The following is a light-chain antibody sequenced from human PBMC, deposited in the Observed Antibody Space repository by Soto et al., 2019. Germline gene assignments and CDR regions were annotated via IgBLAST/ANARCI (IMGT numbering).Light chain of an antibody. Sequence: QSVLTQPPSVSGAPGHRVTISCTGSSSNIGAGYDVHWYQQLPGTAPKLLIYDNNNRPSGVPDRFSGSKSGTSASLAITGLQAEDEADYYCQSYDSSLSALYVFGTGTKVTVL. V-gene: IGLV1-40*01. CDR1: SSNIGAGYD. CDR3: QSYDSSLSALYV. J-gene: IGLJ1*01. CDR2: DNN.